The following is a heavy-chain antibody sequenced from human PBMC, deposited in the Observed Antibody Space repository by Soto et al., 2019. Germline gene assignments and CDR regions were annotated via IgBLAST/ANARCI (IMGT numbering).Heavy chain of an antibody. J-gene: IGHJ2*01. D-gene: IGHD1-26*01. CDR2: IYWDDDK. Sequence: QITLKESGPTLVKPTQTLTLTCTFSGFLLSTSGASVGWIRQPPGKALEWLALIYWDDDKRYSPSLKSRLTITKDTSKNQVVLRMTNMDPVDTATYYCAHRGAGYFHLWGRGTLVTVSS. CDR1: GFLLSTSGAS. CDR3: AHRGAGYFHL. V-gene: IGHV2-5*02.